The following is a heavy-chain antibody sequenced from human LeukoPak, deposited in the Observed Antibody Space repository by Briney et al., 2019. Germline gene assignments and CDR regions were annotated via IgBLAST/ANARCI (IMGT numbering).Heavy chain of an antibody. CDR3: AKRVAYSSSSVYMDV. V-gene: IGHV3-23*01. Sequence: GGSLRLSCAASGFTFSSYAMSWVRKAPGKGLEGASPISGSGGSTYYADSVKGRFTISRDNSKNTLYLQMNSLRAEDTAVYYCAKRVAYSSSSVYMDVWGKGTTVTVSS. D-gene: IGHD6-6*01. J-gene: IGHJ6*03. CDR2: ISGSGGST. CDR1: GFTFSSYA.